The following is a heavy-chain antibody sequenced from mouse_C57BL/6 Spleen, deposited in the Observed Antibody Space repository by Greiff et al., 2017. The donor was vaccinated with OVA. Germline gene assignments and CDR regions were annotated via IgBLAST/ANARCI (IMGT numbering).Heavy chain of an antibody. CDR3: ARGVRSHYFDY. V-gene: IGHV1-22*01. CDR2: INPNNGGT. Sequence: VQLQQSGPELVKPGASVKMSCKASGYTFTDYNMHWVKQSHGKSLEWIGYINPNNGGTSYNQKFKGKATLTVNKSYSTAYMELRSLTSEDSAVYYCARGVRSHYFDYWGQGTTLTVSS. CDR1: GYTFTDYN. D-gene: IGHD1-1*01. J-gene: IGHJ2*01.